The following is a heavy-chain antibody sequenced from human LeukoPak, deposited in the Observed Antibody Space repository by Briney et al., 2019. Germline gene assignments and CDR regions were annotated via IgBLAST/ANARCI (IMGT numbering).Heavy chain of an antibody. V-gene: IGHV4-39*02. D-gene: IGHD3-10*01. Sequence: SEPLSLTCTVSGGAISTSNYFWGWIRQPPGKGLEWIGTIYYRGSTYYNPSLESRVTISIDTSKKHFSLNLSSVTAADTAVYYCARRYYGSGSPFDYWGQGTLVTVYS. CDR3: ARRYYGSGSPFDY. J-gene: IGHJ4*01. CDR2: IYYRGST. CDR1: GGAISTSNYF.